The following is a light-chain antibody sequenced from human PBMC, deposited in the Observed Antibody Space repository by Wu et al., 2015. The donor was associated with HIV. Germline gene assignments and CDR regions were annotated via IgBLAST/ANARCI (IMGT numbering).Light chain of an antibody. J-gene: IGKJ2*03. CDR3: QQYGSSLYS. V-gene: IGKV3-20*01. CDR1: QTLSGNY. Sequence: EIVLTQSPGTLSLSPGERATLSCRASQTLSGNYLAWYQQKPGQAPRLLISGASNRASGIPDRFSGGGSGTDFTLTISRLEPEDFAVYYCQQYGSSLYSFGQGTKLEIK. CDR2: GAS.